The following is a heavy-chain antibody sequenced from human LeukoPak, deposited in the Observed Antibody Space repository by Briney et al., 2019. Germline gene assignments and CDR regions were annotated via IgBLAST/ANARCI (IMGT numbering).Heavy chain of an antibody. V-gene: IGHV4-30-4*07. CDR3: ARVSEAGFNWFDP. J-gene: IGHJ5*02. CDR1: GDSISSGGYS. Sequence: SETLSLTCVVSGDSISSGGYSWSWIRQTPGKGLEWIAYIHDSGSTYNNPSLKSRLSISIDTSKNQFSLKLNSVTAADTAVYYCARVSEAGFNWFDPWGQGTLVTVSS. CDR2: IHDSGST. D-gene: IGHD6-13*01.